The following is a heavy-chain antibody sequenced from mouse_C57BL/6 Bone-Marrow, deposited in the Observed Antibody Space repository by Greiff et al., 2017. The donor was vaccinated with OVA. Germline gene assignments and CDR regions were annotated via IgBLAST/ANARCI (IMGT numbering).Heavy chain of an antibody. Sequence: QVQLQQSGAELVKPGASVKLSCKASGYTFTEYTIHWVKQRSGQGLEWIGWFYPGSGSIKYNEKFKDKATLTADKSSSTVYMELSRLTSEDSAVYFCARHEEEYDGSSYWYFDVWGTGTTVTVSS. CDR1: GYTFTEYT. D-gene: IGHD1-1*01. V-gene: IGHV1-62-2*01. CDR3: ARHEEEYDGSSYWYFDV. J-gene: IGHJ1*03. CDR2: FYPGSGSI.